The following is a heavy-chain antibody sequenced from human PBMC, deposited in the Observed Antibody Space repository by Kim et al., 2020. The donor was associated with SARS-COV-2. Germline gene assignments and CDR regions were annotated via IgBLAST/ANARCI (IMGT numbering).Heavy chain of an antibody. CDR2: IKSKTDGGTT. J-gene: IGHJ4*02. Sequence: GGSLRLSCAASGFTFSNAWMSWVRQAPGKGLEWVGRIKSKTDGGTTDYAAPVKGRFTISRDDSKNTLYLQMNSLKTEDTAVYYCTTGPPPVLLWFGELNDDYWGQGTLVTVSS. D-gene: IGHD3-10*01. V-gene: IGHV3-15*01. CDR3: TTGPPPVLLWFGELNDDY. CDR1: GFTFSNAW.